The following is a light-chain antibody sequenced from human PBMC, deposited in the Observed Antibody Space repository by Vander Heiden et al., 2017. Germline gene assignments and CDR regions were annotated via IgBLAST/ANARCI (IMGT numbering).Light chain of an antibody. CDR1: QGISNW. J-gene: IGKJ5*01. V-gene: IGKV1-33*01. CDR2: AAS. Sequence: DIQLTQLPSSLSASVGDRVAITCQASQGISNWLNWYQQKPGKAPKLLIYAASNLETGVPSRFSGSGSGTDFTFTISGLQPEDIATYYCQQYRNVPITFGQGTRLQIE. CDR3: QQYRNVPIT.